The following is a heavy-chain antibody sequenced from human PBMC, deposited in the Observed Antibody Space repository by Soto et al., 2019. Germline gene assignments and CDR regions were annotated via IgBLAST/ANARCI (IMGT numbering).Heavy chain of an antibody. CDR2: INSSSSYT. J-gene: IGHJ2*01. Sequence: QVQLVESGGGLVKPGGSLRLSCAASGFTFSDYYMSWIRQAPGKGLEWVSYINSSSSYTNYADSVKGRFTISRDNAKNSLYLQMNSLRAEDTAVYYCARIITAAGGRRYFDLWGRGNLVTVSS. CDR3: ARIITAAGGRRYFDL. D-gene: IGHD6-13*01. V-gene: IGHV3-11*05. CDR1: GFTFSDYY.